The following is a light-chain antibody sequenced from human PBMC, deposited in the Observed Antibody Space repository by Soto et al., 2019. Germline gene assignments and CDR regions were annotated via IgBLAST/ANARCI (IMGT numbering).Light chain of an antibody. CDR3: QQRSNWPPLT. Sequence: EIVLTQSPATLSLSPGERATLSCRASQSVSSYLAWYQQKPGQAPRLLIYDASNRATGIPARFSGSGSWTDFTITISSLEPKDFAVYYCQQRSNWPPLTFGGGTKVEIK. CDR2: DAS. V-gene: IGKV3-11*01. CDR1: QSVSSY. J-gene: IGKJ4*01.